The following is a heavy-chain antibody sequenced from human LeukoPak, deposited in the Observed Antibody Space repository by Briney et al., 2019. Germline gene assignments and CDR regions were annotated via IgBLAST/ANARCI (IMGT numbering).Heavy chain of an antibody. D-gene: IGHD6-19*01. J-gene: IGHJ4*02. V-gene: IGHV3-64*01. CDR1: GFTFSSYA. CDR3: XXAYSGWYSSQFDY. CDR2: ISSNGGRT. Sequence: GGSLRLSCAASGFTFSSYAMHWVRQAPGKGLEYVSAISSNGGRTNCAYSVKGRFTISRDNSKNTLYLQMGSLRAEDMAVYYXXXAYSGWYSSQFDYWGQGTLVTVSS.